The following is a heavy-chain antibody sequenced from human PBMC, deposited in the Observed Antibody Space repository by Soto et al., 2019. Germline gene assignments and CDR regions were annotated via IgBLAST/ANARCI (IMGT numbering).Heavy chain of an antibody. D-gene: IGHD2-2*02. J-gene: IGHJ4*02. CDR1: GFTFSTYS. V-gene: IGHV3-48*01. Sequence: PGGSLRLSCAASGFTFSTYSMNWVRQAPGKGLEWISYISTSSTTIYYADSVKGRFTISRDNAKNSLYLQVNSLRAEDTAVYYCATVNIPPKGGPYWGRGTLVTVSS. CDR3: ATVNIPPKGGPY. CDR2: ISTSSTTI.